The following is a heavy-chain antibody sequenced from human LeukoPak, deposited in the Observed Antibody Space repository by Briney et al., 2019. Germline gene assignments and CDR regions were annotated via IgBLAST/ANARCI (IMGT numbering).Heavy chain of an antibody. CDR1: GYIFTGYY. Sequence: GSVKVSCKASGYIFTGYYMHWVRQAPGQGLEWMGWINPNSGATNYAQKFQGRVTMTRDMSISTVYMEVSSLRSDDTAVYYCAKEGLERWELSGYYWGQGTLVTVSS. CDR3: AKEGLERWELSGYY. D-gene: IGHD1-26*01. J-gene: IGHJ4*02. CDR2: INPNSGAT. V-gene: IGHV1-2*02.